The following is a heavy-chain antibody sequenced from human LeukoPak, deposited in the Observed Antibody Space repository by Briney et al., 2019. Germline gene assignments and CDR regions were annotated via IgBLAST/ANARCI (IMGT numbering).Heavy chain of an antibody. CDR1: GFTFSSHG. CDR3: AKADRASNFYYYMDV. CDR2: IWYDGSNK. J-gene: IGHJ6*03. Sequence: GGSLRLSCAASGFTFSSHGMHWVRQAPGKGLEWVAVIWYDGSNKYYADSVKGRFTISRDNSKNTLYLQMNSLRAEDTAVYYCAKADRASNFYYYMDVWGKGTTVTVSS. V-gene: IGHV3-33*06.